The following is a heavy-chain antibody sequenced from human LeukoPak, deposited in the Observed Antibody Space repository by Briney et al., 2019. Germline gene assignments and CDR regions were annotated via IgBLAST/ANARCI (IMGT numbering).Heavy chain of an antibody. CDR2: INHSGST. Sequence: KPSETLSLTCAVYGGSFSGYYWSWIRQPPGKGLEWIGEINHSGSTNYNPSLKSRVTISVDTSKNQFSLKLSSVTAADTAVYYCAGRHSSSWFEFDYWGQGTLVTVSS. V-gene: IGHV4-34*01. J-gene: IGHJ4*02. CDR3: AGRHSSSWFEFDY. CDR1: GGSFSGYY. D-gene: IGHD6-13*01.